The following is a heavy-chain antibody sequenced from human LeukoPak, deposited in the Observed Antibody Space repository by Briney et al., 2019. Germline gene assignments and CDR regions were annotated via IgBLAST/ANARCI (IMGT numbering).Heavy chain of an antibody. V-gene: IGHV4-39*01. Sequence: SETLSLTCTVSGGSISSSNYYWGWVRRPPGKGLEWIGTIYYSGSTYYNPSLETRVTIPVDTSKNQFSLRLSSVTAADTAVYYCARRPAGLPIDYWGQGLLVTVSS. CDR1: GGSISSSNYY. J-gene: IGHJ4*02. D-gene: IGHD6-13*01. CDR2: IYYSGST. CDR3: ARRPAGLPIDY.